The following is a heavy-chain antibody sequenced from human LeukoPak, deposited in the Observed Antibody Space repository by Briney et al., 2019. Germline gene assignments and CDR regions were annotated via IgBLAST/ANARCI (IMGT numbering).Heavy chain of an antibody. D-gene: IGHD3-22*01. Sequence: GGSLRLSCAASGFTFSSYAMTWVRQAPGKGLEWVSATSGSAYSTSYADSVKGRFTISRDNSKNTLYLQMNSLRAEDTDIYYCARNTSGFKLGDAFDIWGQGTMVTVSS. V-gene: IGHV3-23*01. CDR3: ARNTSGFKLGDAFDI. J-gene: IGHJ3*02. CDR2: TSGSAYST. CDR1: GFTFSSYA.